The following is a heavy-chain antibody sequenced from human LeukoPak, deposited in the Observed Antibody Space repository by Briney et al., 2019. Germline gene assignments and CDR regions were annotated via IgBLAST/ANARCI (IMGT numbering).Heavy chain of an antibody. D-gene: IGHD3-10*01. CDR3: AKDSRGSGSRYYGMDV. Sequence: GGSLRLSCAASGFTFDDYAMHWVRHAPGKGLEGVAGISWNSGSIVYADSVKGRFTISGDNAKNSLYLQMNSLRAEDTALYYCAKDSRGSGSRYYGMDVWGQETTVTVSS. J-gene: IGHJ6*02. CDR1: GFTFDDYA. V-gene: IGHV3-9*01. CDR2: ISWNSGSI.